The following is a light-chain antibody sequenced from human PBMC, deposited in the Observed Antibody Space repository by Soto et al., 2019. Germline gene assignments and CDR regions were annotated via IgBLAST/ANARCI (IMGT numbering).Light chain of an antibody. Sequence: EIVLTQSPGTLSLSPGERATLSCRASQSVSNNYLAWYQQKPGQAPRLLIYGASSRATGIPDRFSGSESGTDFTLNISILEPEDFAVYHCHQYGSSPYTFGQGTKLEIK. J-gene: IGKJ2*01. CDR1: QSVSNNY. V-gene: IGKV3-20*01. CDR2: GAS. CDR3: HQYGSSPYT.